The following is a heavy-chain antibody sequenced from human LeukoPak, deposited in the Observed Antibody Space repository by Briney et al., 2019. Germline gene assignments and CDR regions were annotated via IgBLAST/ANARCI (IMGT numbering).Heavy chain of an antibody. V-gene: IGHV1-69*13. CDR1: GGTFSSYA. D-gene: IGHD1-26*01. Sequence: SVKVSCKASGGTFSSYAISWVRQAPGQGLEWMGGIIPIFGTANYAQKFQGRVTITADESTSTAYMELSSLRSEDTAVYYCARDDAGELHPRQLGGAFFDYWGQGTLVTVSS. CDR3: ARDDAGELHPRQLGGAFFDY. J-gene: IGHJ4*02. CDR2: IIPIFGTA.